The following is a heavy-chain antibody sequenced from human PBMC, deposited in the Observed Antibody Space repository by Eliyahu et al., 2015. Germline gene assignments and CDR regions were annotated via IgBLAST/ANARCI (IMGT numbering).Heavy chain of an antibody. CDR3: TKSGLTSMVSYFDH. J-gene: IGHJ4*02. CDR2: ISYDGSNE. D-gene: IGHD3-9*01. Sequence: QVQLAESGGGVVQPGRSLXLXXAASGFPXRSYGMQWVRQAPGKGLEGVARISYDGSNEKYADSVKGRFSISRDNSKNTLFLQMNNLRTEDTAVYYCTKSGLTSMVSYFDHWGQGTLVTVSS. CDR1: GFPXRSYG. V-gene: IGHV3-30*18.